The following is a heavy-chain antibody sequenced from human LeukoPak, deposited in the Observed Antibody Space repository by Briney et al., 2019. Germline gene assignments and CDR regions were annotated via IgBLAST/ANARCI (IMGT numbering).Heavy chain of an antibody. CDR3: ARGVSGSYYFGFSPYYFDY. D-gene: IGHD1-26*01. CDR2: INWNGGST. CDR1: GFTFDDYG. Sequence: GGSLRLSCAASGFTFDDYGMSWVRHAPGKGLEWVSGINWNGGSTVYADSVKGRFTISRDNAKNSLYLQMNSLRAEDTALYYCARGVSGSYYFGFSPYYFDYWGQGTLVTVSS. V-gene: IGHV3-20*04. J-gene: IGHJ4*02.